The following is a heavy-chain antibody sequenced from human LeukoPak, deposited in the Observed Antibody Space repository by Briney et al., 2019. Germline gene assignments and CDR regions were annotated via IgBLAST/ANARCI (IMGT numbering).Heavy chain of an antibody. CDR2: INHSGST. CDR1: GFTFSSYE. CDR3: ARHSFYYYGSGSHLEY. J-gene: IGHJ4*02. D-gene: IGHD3-10*01. V-gene: IGHV4-34*01. Sequence: SGGSLRLSCAASGFTFSSYEMNWVRQAPGKGLEWIGEINHSGSTNYNPSLKSRVTISVDTSKNQFSLKLSSVTAADTAVYYCARHSFYYYGSGSHLEYWGQGTLVTVSS.